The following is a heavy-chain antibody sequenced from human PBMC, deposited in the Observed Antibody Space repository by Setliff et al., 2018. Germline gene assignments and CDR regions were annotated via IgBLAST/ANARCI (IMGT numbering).Heavy chain of an antibody. CDR1: GGSITSSNW. V-gene: IGHV4-4*02. CDR3: VRRPPGWELTQGGWFHP. CDR2: IYRGGTT. D-gene: IGHD3-10*01. J-gene: IGHJ5*02. Sequence: PSETLSLTCAVSGGSITSSNWWTWVRQTPGKGLEWIGEIYRGGTTNYNPSLQSRVTMSLDKSKNQFFLRLNSVTAADTAVYYCVRRPPGWELTQGGWFHPWGQGTLVTVSS.